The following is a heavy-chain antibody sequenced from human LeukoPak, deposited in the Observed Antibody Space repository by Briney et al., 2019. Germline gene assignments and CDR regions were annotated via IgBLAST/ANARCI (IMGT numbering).Heavy chain of an antibody. J-gene: IGHJ4*02. CDR1: GYNFTGYD. V-gene: IGHV1-8*01. Sequence: GASVKVSCKASGYNFTGYDINWVRQATGQGLEWMGWMNPNSGNTGYAQKFQGRLTMTRNTSISTAYMELSSLTSEDTAVYYCARPSGNCGGDCYRLSYWGQGALVTVSS. D-gene: IGHD2-21*02. CDR3: ARPSGNCGGDCYRLSY. CDR2: MNPNSGNT.